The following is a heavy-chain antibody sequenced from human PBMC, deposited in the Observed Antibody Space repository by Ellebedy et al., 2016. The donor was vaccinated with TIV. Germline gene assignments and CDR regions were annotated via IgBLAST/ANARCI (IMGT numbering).Heavy chain of an antibody. D-gene: IGHD6-19*01. CDR3: ARGVWQWLVPLYHFDS. CDR1: GDSVSSNSAT. CDR2: TYYRSKWYH. Sequence: SETLSLTCAISGDSVSSNSATWNWIRQSPSRGLEWLGRTYYRSKWYHEYVVSVKSRITINPDTSMNQFSLQLNSVTPEDTAVYYCARGVWQWLVPLYHFDSWGQGTLVTVSS. J-gene: IGHJ4*02. V-gene: IGHV6-1*01.